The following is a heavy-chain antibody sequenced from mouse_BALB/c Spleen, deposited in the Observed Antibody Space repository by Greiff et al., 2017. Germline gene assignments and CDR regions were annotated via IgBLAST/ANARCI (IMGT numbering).Heavy chain of an antibody. J-gene: IGHJ2*01. D-gene: IGHD1-1*01. CDR1: GFNIKDTY. CDR3: ALGSSYDYFDY. CDR2: IDPANGNT. V-gene: IGHV14-3*02. Sequence: EVKLVESGAELVKPGASVKLSCTASGFNIKDTYMHWVKQRPEQGLEWIGRIDPANGNTKYDPKFQGKATITADTSSNTAYLQLSSLTSEDTAVYYCALGSSYDYFDYWGQGTTLTVSS.